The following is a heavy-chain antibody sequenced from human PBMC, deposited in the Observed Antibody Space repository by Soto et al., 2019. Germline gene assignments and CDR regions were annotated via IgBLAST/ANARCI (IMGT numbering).Heavy chain of an antibody. Sequence: QVQLVESGGGLVKPGGSLRLSCAASGFTFSDCYMSWIRQAPGKGLEWVSYISSSGSTIYYADSVKGRFTISRDNAKNTLYLQMNSLRAEDTAVYYCARDESIAVAAPWPPGDHSATGCDYWGQGTLVTVSS. CDR1: GFTFSDCY. J-gene: IGHJ4*02. V-gene: IGHV3-11*01. CDR2: ISSSGSTI. CDR3: ARDESIAVAAPWPPGDHSATGCDY. D-gene: IGHD6-19*01.